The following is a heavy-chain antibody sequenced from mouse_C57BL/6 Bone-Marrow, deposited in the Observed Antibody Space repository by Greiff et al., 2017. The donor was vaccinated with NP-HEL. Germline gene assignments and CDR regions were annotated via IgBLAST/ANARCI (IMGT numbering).Heavy chain of an antibody. J-gene: IGHJ4*01. CDR1: GFSLSTFGMG. V-gene: IGHV8-8*01. CDR3: DQIYCDAPMDY. Sequence: QVTLKVSGPGILQPSQTLSLTCSFSGFSLSTFGMGVGWIRQPSGMGLEWLAHIWWDADKYYNPALKRRLTISKNTSKNQVFLKMANVDTADTATYYCDQIYCDAPMDYWGQGTSVTVSS. CDR2: IWWDADK.